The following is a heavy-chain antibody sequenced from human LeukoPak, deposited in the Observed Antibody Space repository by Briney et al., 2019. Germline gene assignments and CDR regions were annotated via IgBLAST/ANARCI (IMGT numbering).Heavy chain of an antibody. Sequence: GASVKVSCKASGGTFSSYAISWVRQAPGQGLEWMGRIIPILGIANYAQKFQGRVTITADKSTSTAYMELSSLRSEDTAVYYCASEGSYTAATSNWFDPWGQGTLVTVSS. V-gene: IGHV1-69*04. D-gene: IGHD2-15*01. CDR1: GGTFSSYA. CDR3: ASEGSYTAATSNWFDP. CDR2: IIPILGIA. J-gene: IGHJ5*02.